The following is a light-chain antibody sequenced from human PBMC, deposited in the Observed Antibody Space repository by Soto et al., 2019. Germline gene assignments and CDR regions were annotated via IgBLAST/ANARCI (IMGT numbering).Light chain of an antibody. CDR1: HDISSA. Sequence: AIQLTQSPSSLSAFVGDRVTITCRASHDISSALAWYQQKPGRAPRLLIYDASKSQSGVPSRFSGSGYGTDFTLTISSLQPEDFAVYYCQQRSNWPPITFGQGTRLEIK. CDR3: QQRSNWPPIT. V-gene: IGKV1D-13*01. J-gene: IGKJ5*01. CDR2: DAS.